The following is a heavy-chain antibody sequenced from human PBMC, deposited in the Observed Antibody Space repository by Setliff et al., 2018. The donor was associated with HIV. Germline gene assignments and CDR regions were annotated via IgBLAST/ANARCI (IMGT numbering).Heavy chain of an antibody. CDR2: INAGNGDT. CDR1: GFTFSNYA. CDR3: ATLDYYGSQTYNLALHY. Sequence: ASVKVSCKTSGFTFSNYAIHWVRQAPGQGLEWMGWINAGNGDTRYSPKFQGRITITADTSTDTAYMELNSLRSEDTAMYYCATLDYYGSQTYNLALHYWGQGTLVTVSS. V-gene: IGHV1-3*01. J-gene: IGHJ4*02. D-gene: IGHD3-10*01.